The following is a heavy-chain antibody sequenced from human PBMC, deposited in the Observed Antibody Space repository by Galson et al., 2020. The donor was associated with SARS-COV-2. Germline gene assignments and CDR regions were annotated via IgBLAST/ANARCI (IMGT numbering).Heavy chain of an antibody. CDR3: AKDFVRGIGYMDV. CDR2: TSATT. CDR1: GFTFSRYG. Sequence: GESLKISCVASGFTFSRYGMSWVRQAPGQGLDWVATTSATTYYADSRRRRFIISRDDSKNTLYLQMNGLSADDTAVYYCAKDFVRGIGYMDVWGPGTTVTVSS. D-gene: IGHD3-10*02. V-gene: IGHV3-23*01. J-gene: IGHJ6*03.